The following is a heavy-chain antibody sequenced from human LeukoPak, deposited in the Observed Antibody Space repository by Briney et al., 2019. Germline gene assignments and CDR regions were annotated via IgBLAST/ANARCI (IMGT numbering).Heavy chain of an antibody. V-gene: IGHV4-59*01. D-gene: IGHD1-26*01. CDR2: IYYSGST. J-gene: IGHJ4*02. CDR1: GGSISSYY. Sequence: SETLSLTCTVSGGSISSYYWSWIRQPPGKGPEWIGYIYYSGSTNYNPSLKSRVTISVDTSKNQFSLKLSSVTAADTAVYYCARGSIVGATMLDYWGQGTLVTVSS. CDR3: ARGSIVGATMLDY.